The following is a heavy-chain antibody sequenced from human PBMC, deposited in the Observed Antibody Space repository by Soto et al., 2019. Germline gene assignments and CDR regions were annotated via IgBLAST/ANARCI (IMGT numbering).Heavy chain of an antibody. CDR1: GGTFSSYA. J-gene: IGHJ4*02. Sequence: SVKVSCKASGGTFSSYAISWVRQAPGQGLEWMGGIIPIFGTANYAQKFQGRVTITADESTSTAYMELSSLRSEDTAVYYCERGTIFGVVIGPPDYWGQGTLVTVSS. CDR3: ERGTIFGVVIGPPDY. CDR2: IIPIFGTA. D-gene: IGHD3-3*01. V-gene: IGHV1-69*13.